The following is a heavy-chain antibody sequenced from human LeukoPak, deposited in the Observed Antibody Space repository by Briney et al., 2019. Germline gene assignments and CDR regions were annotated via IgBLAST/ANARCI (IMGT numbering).Heavy chain of an antibody. D-gene: IGHD3-3*01. Sequence: PGGSLRLSCAASGFTFGDYYMSWIRQAPGKGLEWVANIKQDGSERHFVDSVKGRFSISTDIARNSVWLQMNSLRDEDTAVYYCAREFGGLRFSEWLTKREKTYYYMDVWGKGTTVIVSS. J-gene: IGHJ6*03. CDR3: AREFGGLRFSEWLTKREKTYYYMDV. CDR2: IKQDGSER. CDR1: GFTFGDYY. V-gene: IGHV3-7*01.